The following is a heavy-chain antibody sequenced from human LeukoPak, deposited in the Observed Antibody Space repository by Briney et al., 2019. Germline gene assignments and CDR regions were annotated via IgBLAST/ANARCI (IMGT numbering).Heavy chain of an antibody. CDR3: TRAKGIAVAGQFYYGMDV. J-gene: IGHJ6*02. Sequence: GGSLRLSCAASGFTFSSYWMHWVRQVPGKGLVWVSRITSDGRSTYYADSVKGRFTISRDKSKNTLYLQMNSLRAEDTAVYYCTRAKGIAVAGQFYYGMDVWGQGTTVTVSS. V-gene: IGHV3-74*01. CDR2: ITSDGRST. CDR1: GFTFSSYW. D-gene: IGHD6-19*01.